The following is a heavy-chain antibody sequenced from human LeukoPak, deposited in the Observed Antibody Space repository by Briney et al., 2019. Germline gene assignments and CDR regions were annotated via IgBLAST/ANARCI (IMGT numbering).Heavy chain of an antibody. Sequence: SETLSLTCTVSGGSISSSSYYWGWIRQPPGKGLEWIGSIYYSGSTYYNPSLKSRVTISVDTSKNQFSLKLSSVTAADTAVYYCARHGVGEILRYFDWLLPIALIDYWGQGTLVTVSS. CDR3: ARHGVGEILRYFDWLLPIALIDY. J-gene: IGHJ4*02. CDR2: IYYSGST. D-gene: IGHD3-9*01. V-gene: IGHV4-39*01. CDR1: GGSISSSSYY.